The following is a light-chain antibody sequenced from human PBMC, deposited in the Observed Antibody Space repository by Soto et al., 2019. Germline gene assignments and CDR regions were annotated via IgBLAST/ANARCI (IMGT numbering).Light chain of an antibody. CDR2: AAS. Sequence: IQMTQTPSTLSASTGDRVTITCRASQGISSYLAWYQQKPGKAPKLLIYAASTLQSGVPSRFSGSGSGTDFTLTISCLQSEDFATYYCQQYYSYPRTFGQGTKVDIK. V-gene: IGKV1-8*01. CDR3: QQYYSYPRT. CDR1: QGISSY. J-gene: IGKJ1*01.